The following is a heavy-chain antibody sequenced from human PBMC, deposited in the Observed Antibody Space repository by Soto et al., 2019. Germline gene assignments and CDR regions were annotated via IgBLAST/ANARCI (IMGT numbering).Heavy chain of an antibody. Sequence: EVQLVESGGGLVQPGGSLKLSCAASGFTFSGSAMHWVRQASGKGLEWVGRIRSKANSYATAYAASVKGRFTISRDDSKNTAYLQMNSLKTEDPAVYYCICGYHYWGQGTLVTVSS. CDR3: ICGYHY. D-gene: IGHD3-22*01. CDR1: GFTFSGSA. J-gene: IGHJ4*02. CDR2: IRSKANSYAT. V-gene: IGHV3-73*01.